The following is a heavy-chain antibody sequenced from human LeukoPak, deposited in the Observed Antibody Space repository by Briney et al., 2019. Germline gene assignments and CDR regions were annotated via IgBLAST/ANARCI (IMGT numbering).Heavy chain of an antibody. J-gene: IGHJ4*02. V-gene: IGHV4-39*01. CDR1: GGSISTNEYY. CDR2: IYYSGST. CDR3: ARHRGSSSLFDY. D-gene: IGHD6-6*01. Sequence: SETLSLTCCVSGGSISTNEYYWDWIRQPPGMGLEHIGSIYYSGSTYYNPSLKSRVTISVDTSKNQFSLRLSSVTAADTAVYYCARHRGSSSLFDYWGQGTLVTVSS.